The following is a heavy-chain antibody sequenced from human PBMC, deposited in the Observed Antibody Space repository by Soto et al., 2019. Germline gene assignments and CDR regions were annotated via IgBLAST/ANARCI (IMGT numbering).Heavy chain of an antibody. V-gene: IGHV4-30-4*01. CDR3: ARVYDILTGYSRPPGGMDV. CDR1: GGSISSGDYY. Sequence: PSETLSLTCTVSGGSISSGDYYWSWIRQPPGKGLEWIGYIYYSGSTFYNPSLKSRVTISVDTSKNQFSLKLSSVTAADTAVYYCARVYDILTGYSRPPGGMDVWGQGTTVTVSS. CDR2: IYYSGST. D-gene: IGHD3-9*01. J-gene: IGHJ6*02.